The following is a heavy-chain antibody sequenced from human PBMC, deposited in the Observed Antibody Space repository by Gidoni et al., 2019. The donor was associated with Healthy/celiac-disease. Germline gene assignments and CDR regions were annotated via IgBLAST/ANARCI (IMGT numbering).Heavy chain of an antibody. CDR3: AKPLGGGSGWYVGYYYYGMDV. J-gene: IGHJ6*02. V-gene: IGHV3-23*01. CDR2: SRGSGGST. Sequence: EVQLLESGGGLVQPGGSLRLSCAASGFTFSSYAMSWVRQAQGKGREWFSASRGSGGSTYSADPVKGLFTISRHNAKNTLYLQMNSRRAEDTAVYYCAKPLGGGSGWYVGYYYYGMDVWGQGTTVTVSS. D-gene: IGHD6-19*01. CDR1: GFTFSSYA.